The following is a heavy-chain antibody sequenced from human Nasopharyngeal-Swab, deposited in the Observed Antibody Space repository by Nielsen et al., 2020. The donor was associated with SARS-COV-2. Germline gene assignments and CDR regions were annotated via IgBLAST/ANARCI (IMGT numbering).Heavy chain of an antibody. CDR1: GFTFSNYA. V-gene: IGHV3-23*01. CDR2: ISGSGSRT. J-gene: IGHJ4*02. D-gene: IGHD3-16*01. CDR3: AKVGGGVDY. Sequence: GGSLRLSCAASGFTFSNYAMSWVRQAPGKGLEWVSTISGSGSRTYYADSVKGRFTISRDNSKNTLYLQMNRLRAEDTAVYYCAKVGGGVDYWGQGTLVTVSS.